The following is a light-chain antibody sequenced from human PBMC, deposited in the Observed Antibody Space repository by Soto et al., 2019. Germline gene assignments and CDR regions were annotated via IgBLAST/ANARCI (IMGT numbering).Light chain of an antibody. CDR2: AAS. J-gene: IGKJ3*01. CDR1: QGISSY. CDR3: QQLFSYPLFT. Sequence: DIQLTQSPSFLSASVGDRVTITCRASQGISSYLAWYQQKPGKAPKLLIYAASTLQSGVPSRFSGSGSGTEFTLTSSSLQPEDVASYYCQQLFSYPLFTFGPGTKVDIK. V-gene: IGKV1-9*01.